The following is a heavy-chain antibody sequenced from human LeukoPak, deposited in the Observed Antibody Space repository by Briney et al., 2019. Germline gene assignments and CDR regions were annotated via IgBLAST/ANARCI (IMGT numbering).Heavy chain of an antibody. CDR3: MTGGHYSGS. Sequence: PGGSLRLSCAASGFTSSSHWMGWVRQAPGKGLEWVANIKPDGSEKNYVDSVKGRFTISRDNAKNSLYLQMNSLRAEDTAVYYCMTGGHYSGSWGQGSLVTVS. V-gene: IGHV3-7*01. CDR2: IKPDGSEK. J-gene: IGHJ5*02. CDR1: GFTSSSHW. D-gene: IGHD3-3*01.